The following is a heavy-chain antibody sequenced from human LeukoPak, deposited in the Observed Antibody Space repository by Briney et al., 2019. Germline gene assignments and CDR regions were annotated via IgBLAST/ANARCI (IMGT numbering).Heavy chain of an antibody. CDR1: GFTFSSYA. J-gene: IGHJ4*02. Sequence: GGSLRLSCAASGFTFSSYAMHWVRQAPGKGLEWVSGISWNSGSIGYADSVKGRFTISRDNAKNSLYLQMNSLRAEDTALYYCAKDPSPVGRLVYFDYWGQGTLVTVSS. CDR2: ISWNSGSI. CDR3: AKDPSPVGRLVYFDY. D-gene: IGHD4-23*01. V-gene: IGHV3-9*01.